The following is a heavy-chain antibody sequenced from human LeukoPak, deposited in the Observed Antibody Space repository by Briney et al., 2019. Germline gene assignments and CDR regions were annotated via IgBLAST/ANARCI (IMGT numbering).Heavy chain of an antibody. J-gene: IGHJ4*02. CDR1: GSSISNYY. V-gene: IGHV3-7*01. CDR2: IKEDGSLK. D-gene: IGHD2/OR15-2a*01. Sequence: ASETLSLTCTVSGSSISNYYWGWIRQAPGKGLEWVANIKEDGSLKNYVDSVEGRFTVSRDNAKNTLYLQMNSLRLEDTAVYYCVRDWAPASMQAAPFDCWGQGTLVTVSS. CDR3: VRDWAPASMQAAPFDC.